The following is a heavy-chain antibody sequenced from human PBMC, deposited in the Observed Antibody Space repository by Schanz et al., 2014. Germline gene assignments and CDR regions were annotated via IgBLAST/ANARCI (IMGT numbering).Heavy chain of an antibody. CDR3: AKYRGYYRVSGSYRELEY. CDR2: IGTSGGT. Sequence: EVQLLESGGGLVQPGGSLRLSCAASGLIFSNYVMSWVRQAPGKGLEWVSTIGTSGGTNYEEAVKGRFTISRDNSKNTLYLQMNSLRPEDTAVYYCAKYRGYYRVSGSYRELEYWGQGTLVTVSS. CDR1: GLIFSNYV. D-gene: IGHD3-10*01. V-gene: IGHV3-23*01. J-gene: IGHJ4*02.